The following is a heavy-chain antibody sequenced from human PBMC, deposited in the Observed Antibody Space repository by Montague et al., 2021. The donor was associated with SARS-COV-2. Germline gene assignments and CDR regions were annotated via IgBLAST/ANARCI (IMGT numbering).Heavy chain of an antibody. CDR2: IYYSGST. Sequence: TLSLTCTVSGGSISSGGYYWSWIRQHPGKGLEWIGYIYYSGSTYYNPSLKSRVTISVDTSKNQFSLKLSSVTAADTAVYYCARVQGITMIVVVIGAFDVWGQGTTVTVSS. CDR1: GGSISSGGYY. D-gene: IGHD3-22*01. J-gene: IGHJ6*02. CDR3: ARVQGITMIVVVIGAFDV. V-gene: IGHV4-31*03.